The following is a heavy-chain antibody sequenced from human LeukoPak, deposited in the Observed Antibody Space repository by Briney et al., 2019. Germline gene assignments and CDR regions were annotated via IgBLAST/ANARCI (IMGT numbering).Heavy chain of an antibody. D-gene: IGHD3-3*01. V-gene: IGHV6-1*01. CDR1: GDSVSSNSAA. J-gene: IGHJ4*02. CDR2: TYYRSKWYN. Sequence: SQTLSLTCAISGDSVSSNSAAWNWIRQSPSRGLEWLGRTYYRSKWYNDYAVSVKSRITINPDTSKNQFSLQLNSVTPEDTAVYYCARVLSEEGDPPGASSFDYWGQGTLVTVSS. CDR3: ARVLSEEGDPPGASSFDY.